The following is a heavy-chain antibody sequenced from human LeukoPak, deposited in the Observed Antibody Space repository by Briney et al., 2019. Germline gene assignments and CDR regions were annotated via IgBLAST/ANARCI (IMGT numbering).Heavy chain of an antibody. D-gene: IGHD4-23*01. J-gene: IGHJ3*02. CDR3: ARDATPTVVTPDAFDI. CDR2: IYTSGST. V-gene: IGHV4-61*02. Sequence: SETLSLTCTVSGGSISSGSYYWSWIRQPAGKGLEWIGRIYTSGSTNYNPSLKSRVTISVDTSKNQFSLKLSSVTAADTAVYYCARDATPTVVTPDAFDIWGQGTMVTVSS. CDR1: GGSISSGSYY.